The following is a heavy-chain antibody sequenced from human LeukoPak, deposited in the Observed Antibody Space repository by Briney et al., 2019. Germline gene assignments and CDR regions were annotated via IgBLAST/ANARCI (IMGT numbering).Heavy chain of an antibody. CDR2: IKPDGSEK. V-gene: IGHV3-7*01. Sequence: GGSLRLSCAASGFTFSRYWMSWVRQAPGKGLEWVANIKPDGSEKYCVGSVKGRFTISRDNAKNSLYLQMNSLRAEDMAVYYCARGDFDDYGDYVDAFEFWGQGTVVTVSA. CDR1: GFTFSRYW. CDR3: ARGDFDDYGDYVDAFEF. J-gene: IGHJ3*01. D-gene: IGHD4-17*01.